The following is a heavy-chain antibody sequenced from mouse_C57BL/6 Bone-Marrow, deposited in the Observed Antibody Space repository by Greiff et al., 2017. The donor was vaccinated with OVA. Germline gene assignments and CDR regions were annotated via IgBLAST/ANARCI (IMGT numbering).Heavy chain of an antibody. CDR1: GFTFSSYT. CDR3: ASVYYYGYFDV. Sequence: EVKLMESGGGLVKPGGSLKLSCAASGFTFSSYTMSWVRQTPEKRLEWVATISGGGGNTYYPDSVKGRFTISRDNAKNTLYLQMSSLRSEDTALYYCASVYYYGYFDVWGTGTTVTVSS. D-gene: IGHD1-1*01. V-gene: IGHV5-9*01. J-gene: IGHJ1*03. CDR2: ISGGGGNT.